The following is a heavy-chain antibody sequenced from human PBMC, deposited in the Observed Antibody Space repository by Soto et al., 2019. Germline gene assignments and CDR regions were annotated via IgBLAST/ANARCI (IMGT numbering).Heavy chain of an antibody. J-gene: IGHJ3*02. CDR2: TYYRSKWYN. Sequence: SQTLSLTCAISGDSVSSNSAAWNWIRQSPSRGLEWLGRTYYRSKWYNDYAVSVKSRITINPDTSKNQFSLQLNSVTPEDTAVYYCAWLSLGCYWRGYPKDAFDIWGEGIMVSVS. CDR3: AWLSLGCYWRGYPKDAFDI. CDR1: GDSVSSNSAA. V-gene: IGHV6-1*01. D-gene: IGHD3-3*01.